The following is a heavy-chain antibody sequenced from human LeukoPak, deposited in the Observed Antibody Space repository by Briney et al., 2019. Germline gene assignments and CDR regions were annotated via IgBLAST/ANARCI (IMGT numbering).Heavy chain of an antibody. J-gene: IGHJ4*02. Sequence: GGSLRLSCAASGFTFSSYAMSWVRQAPGKGLEWVSSISGSGGSTHYADSMKGRFTISRDNSKITLYLQMNSLRVEDTAVYYCAKDSDAVTTCLDSWGQGTLVAVSS. V-gene: IGHV3-23*01. CDR2: ISGSGGST. D-gene: IGHD4-17*01. CDR1: GFTFSSYA. CDR3: AKDSDAVTTCLDS.